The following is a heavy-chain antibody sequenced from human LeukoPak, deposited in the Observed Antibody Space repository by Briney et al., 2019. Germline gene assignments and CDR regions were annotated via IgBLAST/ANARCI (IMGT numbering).Heavy chain of an antibody. Sequence: GGSLRLSRAASGFTFSSYSMNWVRQAPGKGLEWVSSISSSSSYIYYADSVKGRFTISRDNAKNSLYLQMNSLRAEDTAVYYCARGEEDTAMVTGAFDIWGQGTMVTVSS. CDR3: ARGEEDTAMVTGAFDI. D-gene: IGHD5-18*01. CDR2: ISSSSSYI. J-gene: IGHJ3*02. CDR1: GFTFSSYS. V-gene: IGHV3-21*01.